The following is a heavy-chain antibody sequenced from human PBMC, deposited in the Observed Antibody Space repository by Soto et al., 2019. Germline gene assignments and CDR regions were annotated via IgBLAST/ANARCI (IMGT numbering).Heavy chain of an antibody. Sequence: HPGGSLRLSCAASGFTFSSYGMHWVRQAPGKGLEWVAVISYDGSNKYYADSVKGRFTISRDNSKNTLYLQMNSLRAEDTAVYYCAKERRWLQFGGDAFDIWGQGTMVTVSS. CDR3: AKERRWLQFGGDAFDI. J-gene: IGHJ3*02. CDR1: GFTFSSYG. V-gene: IGHV3-30*18. CDR2: ISYDGSNK. D-gene: IGHD5-12*01.